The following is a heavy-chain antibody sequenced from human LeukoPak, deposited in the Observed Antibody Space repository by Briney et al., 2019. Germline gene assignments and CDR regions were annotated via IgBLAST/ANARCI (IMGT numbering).Heavy chain of an antibody. J-gene: IGHJ3*02. CDR1: GFTFSSYE. CDR3: ARPGTTIDAFDI. D-gene: IGHD1-7*01. CDR2: ISSSGSTI. Sequence: GGSLRLSCAASGFTFSSYEMNWVRQAPGKGLEWVSYISSSGSTIYYADSVKGRFTISRDNAKNSLYLQMNSLRAEDTAVYYCARPGTTIDAFDIWGQGTIVTVSS. V-gene: IGHV3-48*03.